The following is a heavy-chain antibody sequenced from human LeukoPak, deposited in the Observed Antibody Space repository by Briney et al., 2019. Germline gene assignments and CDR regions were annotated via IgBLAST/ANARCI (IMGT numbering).Heavy chain of an antibody. CDR3: ARGGIAVLFDL. CDR2: IYTSGST. Sequence: SQTLSLTCTVSGGSISSGSYYWSWIRQPAGTGLEWIGRIYTSGSTNYNPSLKSRVIISVDTSKNQFSLKLSSVTAADTAVYYCARGGIAVLFDLWGRGTLVTVSS. V-gene: IGHV4-61*02. D-gene: IGHD6-19*01. CDR1: GGSISSGSYY. J-gene: IGHJ2*01.